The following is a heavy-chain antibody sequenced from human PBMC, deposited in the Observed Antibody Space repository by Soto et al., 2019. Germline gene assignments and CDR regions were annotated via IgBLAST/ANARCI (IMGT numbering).Heavy chain of an antibody. J-gene: IGHJ6*02. CDR1: GFTFSSYA. V-gene: IGHV3-23*01. CDR3: AKSVNRHYYYTMDV. D-gene: IGHD4-17*01. CDR2: VSGSGGST. Sequence: EVQLLESGGGLVQPGESLRLSCAASGFTFSSYAMIWVRQAPGKGLEWVSVVSGSGGSTHYVDSVQGRFTISRDNXXNPLYLQRTRLSAEATAVYYGAKSVNRHYYYTMDVWGQGTTVTVSS.